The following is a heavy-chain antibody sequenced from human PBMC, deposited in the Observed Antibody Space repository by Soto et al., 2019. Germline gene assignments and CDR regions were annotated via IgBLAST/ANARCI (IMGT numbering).Heavy chain of an antibody. V-gene: IGHV6-1*01. CDR2: TYYRSRWYF. J-gene: IGHJ5*02. Sequence: PSQTLSLTCDISGDSVSTNTATWDWIRQSPSRGLEWLGRTYYRSRWYFDYAVSVKSRITISPDISNNQVSLQLTSVTPDDTAIYYCVRLIGSSWLDAWGQRTLVTVSS. CDR1: GDSVSTNTAT. D-gene: IGHD6-13*01. CDR3: VRLIGSSWLDA.